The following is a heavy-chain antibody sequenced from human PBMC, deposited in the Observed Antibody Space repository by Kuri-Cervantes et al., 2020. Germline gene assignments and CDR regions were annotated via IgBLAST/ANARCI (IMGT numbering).Heavy chain of an antibody. Sequence: ASVKVSCKASGYTFTTYAMHWVHQAPGQRLEWIGWINAGNGNTKYSQNFQGRVTITRDMSTSTAYMELSSLRSEDTAVYYCAAGPITGYYYGSGSYPMWGQGTLVTVSS. J-gene: IGHJ4*02. CDR3: AAGPITGYYYGSGSYPM. CDR2: INAGNGNT. V-gene: IGHV1-3*01. D-gene: IGHD3-10*01. CDR1: GYTFTTYA.